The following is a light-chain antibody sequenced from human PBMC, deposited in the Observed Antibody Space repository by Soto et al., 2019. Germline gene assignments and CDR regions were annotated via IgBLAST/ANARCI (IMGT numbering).Light chain of an antibody. Sequence: EIVLTQSPATLSLSPGERATLSCRASPSVSRSLAWYQQKPGQAPRLLIYDASNRATGIPARFSGSGSRSDFTLTISSLKPEALAVYDCQQRSNWPLTFGGGTKVEIK. J-gene: IGKJ4*01. CDR2: DAS. V-gene: IGKV3-11*01. CDR1: PSVSRS. CDR3: QQRSNWPLT.